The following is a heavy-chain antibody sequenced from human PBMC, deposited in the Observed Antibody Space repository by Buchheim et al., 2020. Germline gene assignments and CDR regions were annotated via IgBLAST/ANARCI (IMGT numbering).Heavy chain of an antibody. V-gene: IGHV4-31*11. D-gene: IGHD2-21*01. J-gene: IGHJ4*03. CDR1: GGIVTSGGFY. Sequence: QVQLQESGPGLVKPSGTLSLTCAVSGGIVTSGGFYWRWIRHLPGKGLEFIGYIYYSGATYYNPSLRSPLAISLDPSRNHFSLKMSSVTAADTAVYYCARGMTYSSMYDRIYFDSWGQGSL. CDR3: ARGMTYSSMYDRIYFDS. CDR2: IYYSGAT.